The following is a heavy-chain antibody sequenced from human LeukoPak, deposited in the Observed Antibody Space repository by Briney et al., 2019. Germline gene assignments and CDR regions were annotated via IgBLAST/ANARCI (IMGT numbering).Heavy chain of an antibody. CDR3: ARDQEGFDY. Sequence: ASVKVSCKASGYTFTNNYIHWVRQAPGQGLKWMGMIYPRDGSTSYAQKFQGRVTVTRDTSTSTVHMELSGLRSEDTAVYYCARDQEGFDYWGQGTLVTVSS. CDR2: IYPRDGST. CDR1: GYTFTNNY. J-gene: IGHJ4*02. V-gene: IGHV1-46*01.